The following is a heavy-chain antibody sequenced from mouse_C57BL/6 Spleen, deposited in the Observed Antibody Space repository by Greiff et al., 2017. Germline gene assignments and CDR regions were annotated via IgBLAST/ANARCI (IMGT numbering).Heavy chain of an antibody. CDR1: GFSFNTYA. CDR2: IRSKSNNYAT. D-gene: IGHD2-4*01. Sequence: EVQLVESGGGLVQPKGSLKLSCAASGFSFNTYAMNWVRQAPGKGLEWVARIRSKSNNYATYYADSVKDRFTISRDDSESMLYLQMNNLKTEDTAMYYCVRHRIYYDYDWYFDVWGTGTTVTVSS. CDR3: VRHRIYYDYDWYFDV. V-gene: IGHV10-1*01. J-gene: IGHJ1*03.